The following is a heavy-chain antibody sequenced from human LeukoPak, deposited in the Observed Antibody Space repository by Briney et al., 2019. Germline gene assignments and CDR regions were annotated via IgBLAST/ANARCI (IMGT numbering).Heavy chain of an antibody. Sequence: SETLSLTCSVSGGSITSSSYYWGWIRQSPEKGLEWIGSIYYTGGTHYSPSLKSRVTISVDMSKNQFSLKVDSVTAADTAVYYCARERYNWNPYYYYYMDVWGKGTTVTVSS. J-gene: IGHJ6*03. V-gene: IGHV4-39*07. CDR3: ARERYNWNPYYYYYMDV. CDR1: GGSITSSSYY. D-gene: IGHD1-1*01. CDR2: IYYTGGT.